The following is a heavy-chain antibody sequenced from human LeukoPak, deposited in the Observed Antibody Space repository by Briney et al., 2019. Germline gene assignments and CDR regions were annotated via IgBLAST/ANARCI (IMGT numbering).Heavy chain of an antibody. Sequence: PGGSLRLSCAASRFTFSDYYMSWIRQAPGKGLEWVSRINSDGSSTSYADSVKGRFTISRDNAKNTLYLQMNSLRAEDTAVYYCARDGPSSGWLQNWFDPWGQGTLVTVSS. D-gene: IGHD6-19*01. CDR2: INSDGSST. J-gene: IGHJ5*02. CDR3: ARDGPSSGWLQNWFDP. CDR1: RFTFSDYY. V-gene: IGHV3-74*01.